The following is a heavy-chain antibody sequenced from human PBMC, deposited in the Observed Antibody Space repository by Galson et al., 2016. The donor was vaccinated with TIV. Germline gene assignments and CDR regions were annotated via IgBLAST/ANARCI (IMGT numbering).Heavy chain of an antibody. V-gene: IGHV1-3*01. CDR1: GGSFSSYV. Sequence: SCKASGGSFSSYVISWVRQAPGQGLEWMGWINAGNGNTKYSQKFQGRVTITRDTSASTAYMELSSLRSEDTAVYYCARDPGYFVYWGQGTLVTVSS. CDR3: ARDPGYFVY. D-gene: IGHD1-1*01. CDR2: INAGNGNT. J-gene: IGHJ4*02.